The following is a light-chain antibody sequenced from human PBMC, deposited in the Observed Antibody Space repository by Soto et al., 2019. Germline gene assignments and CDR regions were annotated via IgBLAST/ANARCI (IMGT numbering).Light chain of an antibody. Sequence: QSALTQPASVSGSPGQSIAVSCTGTSSYVGGYNFVSWYQHHPGKAPKLIIYDVNNRPSGVSDRFSGSKSGNTASLTISGLQAEDEADYYCTSYTSSFTYVFGAGTKVTVL. J-gene: IGLJ1*01. CDR3: TSYTSSFTYV. CDR2: DVN. V-gene: IGLV2-14*03. CDR1: SSYVGGYNF.